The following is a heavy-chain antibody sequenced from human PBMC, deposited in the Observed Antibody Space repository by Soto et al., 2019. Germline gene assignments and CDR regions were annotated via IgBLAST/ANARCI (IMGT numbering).Heavy chain of an antibody. CDR1: GGSISTYY. CDR2: VYYSGST. J-gene: IGHJ4*02. V-gene: IGHV4-59*01. CDR3: AREATVTTPCYFDY. Sequence: PSETLSLTCTVSGGSISTYYWTWIRQPPGKGLEWIGYVYYSGSTNYNPSLKSRVTISVDTSKNQFSLKLSSVTAEDTAVYYCAREATVTTPCYFDYWGQGTLVTVSS. D-gene: IGHD4-4*01.